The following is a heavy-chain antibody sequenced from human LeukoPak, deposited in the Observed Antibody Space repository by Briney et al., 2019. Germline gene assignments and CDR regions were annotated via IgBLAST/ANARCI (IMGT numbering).Heavy chain of an antibody. D-gene: IGHD3-9*01. J-gene: IGHJ4*02. V-gene: IGHV3-30*02. CDR3: AKCQAPYDILTGSFY. CDR1: GFTVSSNY. Sequence: GGSLRLSCAASGFTVSSNYMSWVRQAPGKGLEWVAFIRYDGSNKYYVESVKGRFTISRDNSKNTLYLEMNSLRAEDTAVYYCAKCQAPYDILTGSFYWGQGTLVTVSS. CDR2: IRYDGSNK.